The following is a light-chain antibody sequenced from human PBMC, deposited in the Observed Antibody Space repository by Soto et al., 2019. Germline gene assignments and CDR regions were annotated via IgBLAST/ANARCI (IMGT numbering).Light chain of an antibody. CDR2: GAS. CDR3: QQYGSSPYT. Sequence: EIVLTQSPGTLSLSPGGRATLSCRVSQSVSGSYLAWYQQKPGQAPRLLIYGASSRAAGIPARFSGSGSGTDFTLSINRLEPEESAVYYCQQYGSSPYTFGQGTKLEI. J-gene: IGKJ2*01. CDR1: QSVSGSY. V-gene: IGKV3-20*01.